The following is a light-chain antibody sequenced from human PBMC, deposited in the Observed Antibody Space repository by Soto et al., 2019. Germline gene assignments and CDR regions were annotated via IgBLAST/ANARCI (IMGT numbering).Light chain of an antibody. CDR2: GSS. CDR3: QHYNYWPPKT. Sequence: EIFLTQSPGTLSLFPCETATPSCRAIQSVSSSYLAWYQQKPGQAPRLLIYGSSTRATGVPARFSGSGSGTDFTLTISSLQSEDFAVYYCQHYNYWPPKTFGQGTKVDI. J-gene: IGKJ1*01. V-gene: IGKV3-15*01. CDR1: QSVSSSY.